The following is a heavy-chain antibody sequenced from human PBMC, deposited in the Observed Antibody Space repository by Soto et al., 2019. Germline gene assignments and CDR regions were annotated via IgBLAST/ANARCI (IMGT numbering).Heavy chain of an antibody. V-gene: IGHV4-59*01. Sequence: QVQLQESGPGLVKPSGTLSLTCTVSGGSISNFFWNWIRQPPGKVLEWIGSIYYSGSANYSPSLKSRATISEDTSENKLSLKLRSVTAADTAVYYCVRGEYCSGGSCYGEYNWFDLWGQGTLVTVSS. D-gene: IGHD2-15*01. CDR1: GGSISNFF. J-gene: IGHJ5*02. CDR2: IYYSGSA. CDR3: VRGEYCSGGSCYGEYNWFDL.